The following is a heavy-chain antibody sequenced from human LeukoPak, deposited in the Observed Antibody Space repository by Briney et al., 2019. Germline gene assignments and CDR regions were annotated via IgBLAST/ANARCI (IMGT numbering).Heavy chain of an antibody. CDR1: GGSISSGSYY. J-gene: IGHJ4*02. V-gene: IGHV4-61*02. CDR2: IYTSGST. CDR3: ARDRRGDYYDSTYGFLDY. D-gene: IGHD3-22*01. Sequence: SETLSLTCTVSGGSISSGSYYWSWIRQPAGRGLEWIGRIYTSGSTNYNPSLKSRVTISVDTSKNQFSLKLSSVTAADTAVYYCARDRRGDYYDSTYGFLDYWGQGTLVTVSS.